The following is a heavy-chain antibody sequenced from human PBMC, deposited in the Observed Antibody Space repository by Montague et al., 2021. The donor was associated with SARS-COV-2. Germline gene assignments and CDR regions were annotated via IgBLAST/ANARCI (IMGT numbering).Heavy chain of an antibody. Sequence: SETLSLTCTVSGGSISSSSYYWCWILQPPGKGLEWIGSIYYSGSTYYNPSLKSRVTISVNTSKNQFSMKLSSMTAADTAVYYCARGGSLRFEILIGPRHYCSGMDVWGQGTTVTVSS. D-gene: IGHD3-9*01. CDR1: GGSISSSSYY. V-gene: IGHV4-39*07. J-gene: IGHJ6*02. CDR3: ARGGSLRFEILIGPRHYCSGMDV. CDR2: IYYSGST.